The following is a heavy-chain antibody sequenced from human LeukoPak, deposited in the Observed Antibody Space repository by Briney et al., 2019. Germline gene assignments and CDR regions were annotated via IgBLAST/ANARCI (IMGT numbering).Heavy chain of an antibody. J-gene: IGHJ6*02. V-gene: IGHV4-30-4*01. Sequence: NPSQTLSLTCTVSGGSISSGDYYRSWIRQPPGKALEWIGYIYYSGSTYYNPSLKSRVTISVDTSKNQFSLQLNSVTPEDTAVYYCARDKGDYGYYGMDVWGQGTTVTVSS. CDR2: IYYSGST. CDR1: GGSISSGDYY. CDR3: ARDKGDYGYYGMDV.